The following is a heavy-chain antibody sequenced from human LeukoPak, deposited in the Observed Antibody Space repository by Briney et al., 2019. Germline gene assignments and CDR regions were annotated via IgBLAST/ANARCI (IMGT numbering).Heavy chain of an antibody. CDR3: ARNIGWFDP. V-gene: IGHV4-59*11. CDR1: GGTISSHY. J-gene: IGHJ5*02. D-gene: IGHD2/OR15-2a*01. Sequence: SSETLSLTCTVPGGTISSHYRRWIRQPPGKGLEWIGYMYYSGSTNYNPSLKSRVTISLDTSKNKFSLKLRYVTAAVTAVYYCARNIGWFDPWGQGTLVTVSS. CDR2: MYYSGST.